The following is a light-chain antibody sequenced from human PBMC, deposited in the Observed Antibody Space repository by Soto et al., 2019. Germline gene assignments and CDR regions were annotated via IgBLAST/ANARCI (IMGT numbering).Light chain of an antibody. CDR3: QQYGSSPRLT. CDR2: GAS. V-gene: IGKV3-20*01. J-gene: IGKJ4*01. CDR1: QSVSSSY. Sequence: EIVLTQSPGTLSLSPGERATLSFRASQSVSSSYLAWYQQKPGQAPRLLIYGASSRATGIPDRFSGSGFGTAFTLTISRLEPEDFAVYYCQQYGSSPRLTFGGGTKVEIK.